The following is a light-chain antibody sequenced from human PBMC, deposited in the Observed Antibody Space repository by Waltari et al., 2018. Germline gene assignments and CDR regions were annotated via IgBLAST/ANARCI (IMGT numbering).Light chain of an antibody. CDR1: SPNIGAGYA. CDR3: QCYDSSLSGSV. J-gene: IGLJ3*02. Sequence: QSVLTQPPSVSGAPGQRVTIPCTGSSPNIGAGYAVHWYQQLPGTAPKLLIYGNTNRPSGVPDRFSGSKSGTSASLAITGLQAEDEADYYCQCYDSSLSGSVFGGGTKLTVL. V-gene: IGLV1-40*01. CDR2: GNT.